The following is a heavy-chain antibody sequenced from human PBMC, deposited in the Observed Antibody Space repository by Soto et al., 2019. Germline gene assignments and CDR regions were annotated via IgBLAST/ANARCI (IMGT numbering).Heavy chain of an antibody. CDR1: GGTFSSYA. D-gene: IGHD6-13*01. J-gene: IGHJ6*02. Sequence: QVQLVQSGAEVKKPGSSVKVSCKASGGTFSSYAISWVRQAPGQGLEWMGGIIPIFGTANYAQKFQGRVTITADESTSTAYMELSSLRSEDTAVYYCAREILAAAGHYYYYGMDVWGQGTTVTVSS. V-gene: IGHV1-69*12. CDR2: IIPIFGTA. CDR3: AREILAAAGHYYYYGMDV.